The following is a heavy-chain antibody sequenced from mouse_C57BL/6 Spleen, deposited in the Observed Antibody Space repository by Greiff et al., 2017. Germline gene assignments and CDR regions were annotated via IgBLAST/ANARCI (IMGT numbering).Heavy chain of an antibody. D-gene: IGHD2-3*01. CDR2: ISDGGSYT. CDR1: GFTFSSYA. J-gene: IGHJ2*01. Sequence: EVMLVESGGGLVKPGGSLKLSCAASGFTFSSYAMSWVRQTPEKRLEWVATISDGGSYTYYPDNVKGRFTISRDNAKNNLYLQMSHLKSEDTAMYYCARDRDDGYYVYWGQGTTLTVSS. V-gene: IGHV5-4*01. CDR3: ARDRDDGYYVY.